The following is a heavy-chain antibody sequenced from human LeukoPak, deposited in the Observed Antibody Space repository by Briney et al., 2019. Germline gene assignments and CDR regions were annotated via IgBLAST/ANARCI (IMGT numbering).Heavy chain of an antibody. V-gene: IGHV4-61*02. J-gene: IGHJ4*02. Sequence: SETLSLTCIVSGGSISRGSYYWNWIRQPAGKGLEWMGRVYNSGSTNYNPSLKSRVTISTDMSKNQFSLKLSSVTAADTAVYYCAREPGLWGQGTLVTVSS. CDR2: VYNSGST. CDR1: GGSISRGSYY. CDR3: AREPGL.